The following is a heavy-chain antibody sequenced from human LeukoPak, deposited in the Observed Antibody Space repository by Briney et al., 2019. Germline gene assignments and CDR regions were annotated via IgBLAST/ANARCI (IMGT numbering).Heavy chain of an antibody. Sequence: RTSETLSLTCIVSGGSISSYYWSWIRQPPGKGLEWIGYIYYSGSTNYNPSLKSRVTISVDTSKNQFSLKLSSVTAAGTAVYYCARGLMMAVAGRGEFHYWGQGTLVTVSS. CDR1: GGSISSYY. J-gene: IGHJ4*02. V-gene: IGHV4-59*01. CDR2: IYYSGST. D-gene: IGHD6-13*01. CDR3: ARGLMMAVAGRGEFHY.